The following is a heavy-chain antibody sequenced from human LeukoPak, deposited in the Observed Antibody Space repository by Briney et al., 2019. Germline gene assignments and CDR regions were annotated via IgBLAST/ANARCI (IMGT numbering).Heavy chain of an antibody. CDR1: GFTFSSSA. Sequence: PGGSLRLSCAASGFTFSSSAMSWVRQAPGKGLEWVSVIYSGGSIYYADSVKGRFTISRDNSRNTLYLQMNSLRAEDTAVYYCASIDYYDSSGYDYWGQGTLVTVSS. V-gene: IGHV3-23*03. CDR2: IYSGGSI. CDR3: ASIDYYDSSGYDY. D-gene: IGHD3-22*01. J-gene: IGHJ4*02.